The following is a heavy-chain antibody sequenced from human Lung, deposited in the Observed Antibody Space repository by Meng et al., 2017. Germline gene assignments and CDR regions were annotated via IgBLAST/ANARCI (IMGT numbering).Heavy chain of an antibody. Sequence: QLHRSEPAQGLLSPSTTRSLTCTVSGGCIISSNSYWSWIRQPPGKGLEWSGHIYNSGSTYYNPSLKSRITISVDTSKNQFSLKLSSVTAADTAVYYCARGQKGYFDLWGRGTLVTVSS. CDR3: ARGQKGYFDL. V-gene: IGHV4-30-4*01. CDR1: GGCIISSNSY. CDR2: IYNSGST. J-gene: IGHJ2*01.